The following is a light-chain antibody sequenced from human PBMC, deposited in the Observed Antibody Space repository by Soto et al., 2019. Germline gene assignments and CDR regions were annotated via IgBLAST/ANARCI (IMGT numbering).Light chain of an antibody. J-gene: IGKJ5*01. CDR1: QSISSN. CDR3: QQYNKWPIT. Sequence: EIVLTQSPGTLSLSPGERATLSCRASQSISSNYLAWYQQKPGQAPRLLIYGASTRATGIPARFTGIGSGTEFTLTISSLQSEDFAVYYCQQYNKWPITFGQGTRLEIK. CDR2: GAS. V-gene: IGKV3-15*01.